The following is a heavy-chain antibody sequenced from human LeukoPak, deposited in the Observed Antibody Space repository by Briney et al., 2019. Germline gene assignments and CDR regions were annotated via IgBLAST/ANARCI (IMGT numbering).Heavy chain of an antibody. CDR1: GFTFSSYG. D-gene: IGHD3-10*01. J-gene: IGHJ4*02. V-gene: IGHV3-30*18. CDR2: ISYDGSNK. CDR3: AKPRGFGELFFDY. Sequence: GGSLRLSCAASGFTFSSYGMHWVRQAPGKGLEWGAVISYDGSNKYYADSVKGRFTISRDNSKNTLYLQMNSLRAEDTAVYYCAKPRGFGELFFDYWGQGTLVTVSS.